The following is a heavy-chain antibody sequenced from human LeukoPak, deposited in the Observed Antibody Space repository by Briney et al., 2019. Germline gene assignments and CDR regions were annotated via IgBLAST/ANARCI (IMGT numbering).Heavy chain of an antibody. Sequence: GDSVRLSCAACGFTCNSYWMGWLRQAPGKGLEGVANIKHGGSEKEYVDYGKGRFAIYRDNAKDSLYLQMNSLRAEDTAVYHCARVIAARPARRTYYYMDVWGKGAAVTVSS. CDR2: IKHGGSEK. J-gene: IGHJ6*03. D-gene: IGHD6-6*01. CDR3: ARVIAARPARRTYYYMDV. V-gene: IGHV3-7*01. CDR1: GFTCNSYW.